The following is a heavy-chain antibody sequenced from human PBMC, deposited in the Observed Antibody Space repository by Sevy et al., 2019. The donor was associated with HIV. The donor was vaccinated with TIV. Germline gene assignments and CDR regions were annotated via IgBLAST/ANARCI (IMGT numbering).Heavy chain of an antibody. V-gene: IGHV3-72*01. CDR3: ATHGGIAAAGRVFDY. J-gene: IGHJ4*02. D-gene: IGHD6-13*01. CDR1: GFTFSDHY. CDR2: IRNKAESYTT. Sequence: GGSLRLSCAASGFTFSDHYMEWVRQAPGKGLEWVGRIRNKAESYTTEYAASVEGRLTISRDEPKNSLYLLMNSLKTEDMAVYYCATHGGIAAAGRVFDYWGQGTLVTVSS.